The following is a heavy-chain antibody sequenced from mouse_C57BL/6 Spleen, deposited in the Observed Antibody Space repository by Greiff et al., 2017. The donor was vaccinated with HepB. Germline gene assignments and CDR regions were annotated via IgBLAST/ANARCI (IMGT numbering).Heavy chain of an antibody. J-gene: IGHJ3*01. V-gene: IGHV1-63*01. CDR2: IYPGGGYT. D-gene: IGHD4-1*01. CDR1: GYTFTNYW. Sequence: VQLQQSGAELVRPGTSVKMSCKASGYTFTNYWIGWAKQRPGHGLEWIGDIYPGGGYTNYNEKFKGKATLTADKSSSTAYMQCSSLTSEDSAIYYCARGGNWDPFAYWGQGTLVTVSA. CDR3: ARGGNWDPFAY.